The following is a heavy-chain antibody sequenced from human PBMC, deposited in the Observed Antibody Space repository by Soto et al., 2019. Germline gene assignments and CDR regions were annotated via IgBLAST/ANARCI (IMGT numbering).Heavy chain of an antibody. CDR3: AKDRGIVGATVRAFDI. CDR2: ISGSGGST. CDR1: GFTFSSYA. V-gene: IGHV3-23*01. D-gene: IGHD1-26*01. J-gene: IGHJ3*02. Sequence: PGGSLRLSCAASGFTFSSYAMSWVRQAPGKGLEWVSAISGSGGSTYSADSVKGRFTISRDNPKNTLYLQMNNLRAEDTAIYYCAKDRGIVGATVRAFDIWGQGTMVTVSS.